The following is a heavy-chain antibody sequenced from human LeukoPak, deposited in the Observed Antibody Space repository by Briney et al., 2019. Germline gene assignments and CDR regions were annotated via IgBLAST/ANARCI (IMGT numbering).Heavy chain of an antibody. D-gene: IGHD1-26*01. J-gene: IGHJ6*03. V-gene: IGHV3-23*01. Sequence: GGSLRLSCAASGFTFSTYVMSWVRQTPGKGLEWVSTISNSGGSTYNADSVKGRFTISRDNSKNTLYLQMNSLRAEDTAVYYCARDPYSGSYGDYYYYYMDVWGKGTTVTISS. CDR3: ARDPYSGSYGDYYYYYMDV. CDR2: ISNSGGST. CDR1: GFTFSTYV.